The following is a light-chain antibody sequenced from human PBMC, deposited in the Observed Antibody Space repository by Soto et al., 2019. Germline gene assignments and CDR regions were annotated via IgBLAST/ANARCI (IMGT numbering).Light chain of an antibody. J-gene: IGLJ1*01. V-gene: IGLV1-40*01. CDR1: SSNIGSNYD. CDR3: KSYAGSNTYV. CDR2: GYT. Sequence: QSVLTQPPSVSGAPGQTVTISCAGTSSNIGSNYDVHWYQHLPGTAPKLLIFGYTNRPSGVPDRFSGSKSGTSASLAITGLQSEDEADYFCKSYAGSNTYVFGSGTKVTVL.